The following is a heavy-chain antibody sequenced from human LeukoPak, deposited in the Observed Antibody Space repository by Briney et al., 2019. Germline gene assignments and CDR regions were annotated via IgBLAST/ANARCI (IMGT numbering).Heavy chain of an antibody. Sequence: GGSLRLSCAASGFTFSSYSMNWVRQAPGKGLEWVSYISSSSSTIYYADSVKGRFTISRDNAKNSLYLQMNSLRAEDTAVYYCAKDWGLGYFDYWGQGTLVTVSS. J-gene: IGHJ4*02. CDR3: AKDWGLGYFDY. CDR2: ISSSSSTI. D-gene: IGHD7-27*01. CDR1: GFTFSSYS. V-gene: IGHV3-48*04.